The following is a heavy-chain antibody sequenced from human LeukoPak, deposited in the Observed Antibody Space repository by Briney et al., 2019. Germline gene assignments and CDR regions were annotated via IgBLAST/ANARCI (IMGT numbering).Heavy chain of an antibody. V-gene: IGHV3-66*01. CDR2: IYTSGNT. CDR3: ARGGSGWYLYDD. CDR1: GFTVSSNY. J-gene: IGHJ4*02. D-gene: IGHD6-19*01. Sequence: GGSLRLSCAASGFTVSSNYMNWVRPAPGKGLEWVPVIYTSGNTYYADSVKGRFTISRDISKNTLYLQMNSLRAEDTAVYYCARGGSGWYLYDDWGQGTLVTVSS.